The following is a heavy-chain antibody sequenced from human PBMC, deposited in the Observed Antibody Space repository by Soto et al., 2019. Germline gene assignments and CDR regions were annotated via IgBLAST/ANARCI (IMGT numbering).Heavy chain of an antibody. V-gene: IGHV3-23*01. CDR3: AKNFRYFDWSYPFYFDY. J-gene: IGHJ4*02. D-gene: IGHD3-9*01. CDR2: ISGSGGST. CDR1: GFTFSSYA. Sequence: HPGGSLGLSCAASGFTFSSYAMSWVRQAPGKGLEWVSAISGSGGSTYHADSVKGRFTISRDNSKNTLYLQMNSLRAEDTAVYYCAKNFRYFDWSYPFYFDYWGQGTLVTVSS.